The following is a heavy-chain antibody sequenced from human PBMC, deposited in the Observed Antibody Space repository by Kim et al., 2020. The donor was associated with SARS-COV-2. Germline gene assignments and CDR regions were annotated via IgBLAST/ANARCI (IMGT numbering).Heavy chain of an antibody. D-gene: IGHD3-10*01. Sequence: GGSLRLSCGASGFTFSSYYMHWVRQAPGKGLEWLAIISYDSKRIFYADSVKGRFTVYRDNSQNTLFLQMNSLRRDDTAVYYCARGKSSTWFGSWVFDYWG. V-gene: IGHV3-30*03. CDR2: ISYDSKRI. CDR1: GFTFSSYY. CDR3: ARGKSSTWFGSWVFDY. J-gene: IGHJ4*01.